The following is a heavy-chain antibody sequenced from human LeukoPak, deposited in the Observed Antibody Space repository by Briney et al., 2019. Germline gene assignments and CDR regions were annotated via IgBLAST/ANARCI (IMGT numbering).Heavy chain of an antibody. CDR3: ARDVDRGYYYGSGTNWFDP. Sequence: SVKVSCKASGYTFTSYGISWVRQAPGQGLEWMGWISAYNGNTNYAQKLQGRVTMTTDTSPSTAYMQLRSLTSDDTAVYYCARDVDRGYYYGSGTNWFDPWGQGTLVTVSS. CDR2: ISAYNGNT. D-gene: IGHD3-10*01. CDR1: GYTFTSYG. V-gene: IGHV1-18*01. J-gene: IGHJ5*02.